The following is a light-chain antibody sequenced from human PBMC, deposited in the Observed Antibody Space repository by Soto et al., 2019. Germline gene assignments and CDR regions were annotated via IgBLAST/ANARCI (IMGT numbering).Light chain of an antibody. Sequence: IQLTQSPSSMYASVGDRVTITCRASQGINKRLAWYQMKPGKGPKLLVFAAGTLKNGVPSRFSGSGSVTDFTLTISSLQPEDFAIYFCQQAYRFPYTFGPGTRLEFK. CDR2: AAG. V-gene: IGKV1-12*01. J-gene: IGKJ2*01. CDR3: QQAYRFPYT. CDR1: QGINKR.